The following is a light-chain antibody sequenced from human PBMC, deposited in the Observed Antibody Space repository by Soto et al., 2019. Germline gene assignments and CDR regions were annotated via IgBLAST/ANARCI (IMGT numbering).Light chain of an antibody. CDR1: QSVLSTSNNRNY. V-gene: IGKV4-1*01. CDR3: QQYHSDPIT. Sequence: DFVMTQSLDSLAVSLGERATINCKSSQSVLSTSNNRNYLAWFQHKPGQPPKLIISWASVRASGVPDRFSGSGSGTDFTLTISRLQAEDVAVYYCQQYHSDPITCGQGTRLEIK. J-gene: IGKJ5*01. CDR2: WAS.